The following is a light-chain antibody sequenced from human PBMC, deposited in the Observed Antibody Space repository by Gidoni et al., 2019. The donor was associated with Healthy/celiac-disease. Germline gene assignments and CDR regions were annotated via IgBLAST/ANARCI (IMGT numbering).Light chain of an antibody. CDR1: SSDVGGYNY. CDR2: EVS. Sequence: QSALTQPPSASGSPGPSVTISCTGTSSDVGGYNYVSWYQQHPGKAPKLMIYEVSKRPSGVPDRFSGSKSGNTASLTVSGLQAEDEADYYCSSYAGSNNWNVVFGGGTKLTVL. V-gene: IGLV2-8*01. J-gene: IGLJ2*01. CDR3: SSYAGSNNWNVV.